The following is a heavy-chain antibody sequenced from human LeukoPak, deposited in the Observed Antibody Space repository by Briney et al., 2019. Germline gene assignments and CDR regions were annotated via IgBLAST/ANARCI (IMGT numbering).Heavy chain of an antibody. CDR2: INHSGST. CDR3: ARGHDTMILPQ. J-gene: IGHJ4*02. V-gene: IGHV4-34*01. D-gene: IGHD3-22*01. Sequence: PSETLSLTCAVYGGSFSGYYWSWIRQPPGKGLEWIGEINHSGSTNYNPSLKSRVTISVDTSKNQFSLKLSSVTAADTAVYYCARGHDTMILPQWGQGTLVTVSS. CDR1: GGSFSGYY.